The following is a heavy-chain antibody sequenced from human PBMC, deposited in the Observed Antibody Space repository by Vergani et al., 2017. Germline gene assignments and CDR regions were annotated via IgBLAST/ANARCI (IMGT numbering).Heavy chain of an antibody. CDR1: GYSFTSYW. J-gene: IGHJ6*03. CDR3: ARASCYGDYRGRDYYYYMDV. CDR2: IYPGDSDN. V-gene: IGHV5-51*03. Sequence: EVQLVQSGAEVKKPGESLKISCKGSGYSFTSYWIGWVRQMPGKGLEWMGIIYPGDSDNRYSTSFQGPVTIAADKSIRTAYLQWSSLKSSDTAMYYCARASCYGDYRGRDYYYYMDVWGKGTTVTVSS. D-gene: IGHD4-17*01.